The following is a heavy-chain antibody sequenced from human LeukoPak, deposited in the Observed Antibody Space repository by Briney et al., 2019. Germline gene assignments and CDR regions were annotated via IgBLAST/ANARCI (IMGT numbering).Heavy chain of an antibody. D-gene: IGHD2-2*01. CDR1: GYTFTSYG. CDR3: ARDRGCSSSSCYSHFDY. V-gene: IGHV1-18*04. J-gene: IGHJ4*02. Sequence: ASVKVSCKASGYTFTSYGISWVRQAPGQGLEWMGWISAYNGNTNYAQKLQGRVTMTTDTPTSTAYMELRSLRSDDTAVYYCARDRGCSSSSCYSHFDYWGQGTLVPVSS. CDR2: ISAYNGNT.